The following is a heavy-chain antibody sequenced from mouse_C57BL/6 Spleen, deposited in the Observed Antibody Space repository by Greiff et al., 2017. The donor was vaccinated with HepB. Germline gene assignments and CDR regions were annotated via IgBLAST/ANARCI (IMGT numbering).Heavy chain of an antibody. J-gene: IGHJ4*01. Sequence: QVQLKESGPELVKPGASVKISCKASGYSFTSYYIHWVKQRPGQGLEWIGWIYPGSGNTKYNEKFKGKATLTADTSSSTAYMQLSSLTSEDSAVYYCARPKLGRNAMDYWGQGTSVTVSS. CDR1: GYSFTSYY. V-gene: IGHV1-66*01. CDR3: ARPKLGRNAMDY. CDR2: IYPGSGNT. D-gene: IGHD4-1*01.